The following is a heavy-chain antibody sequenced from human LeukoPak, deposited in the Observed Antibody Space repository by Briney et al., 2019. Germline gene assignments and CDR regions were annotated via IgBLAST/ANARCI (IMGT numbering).Heavy chain of an antibody. V-gene: IGHV3-53*01. J-gene: IGHJ6*03. CDR3: AREDNVWNLLYNYYMDV. Sequence: HPGGSLRLSCAASGFTVSSNYMSWVRQAPGKGLEWVSVIYSGGSTYYADSVKGRFTISRDSAKNSLFLQMNSLRVEDTAVYYCAREDNVWNLLYNYYMDVWGKGTTVTVS. CDR2: IYSGGST. D-gene: IGHD1-1*01. CDR1: GFTVSSNY.